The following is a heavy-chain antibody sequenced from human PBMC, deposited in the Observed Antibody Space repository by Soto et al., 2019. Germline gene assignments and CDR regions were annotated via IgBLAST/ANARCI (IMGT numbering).Heavy chain of an antibody. D-gene: IGHD3-16*02. V-gene: IGHV4-39*01. CDR3: ARRGSGGYYDYIWGSYRYVDFDY. J-gene: IGHJ4*02. CDR1: GGSISSSSYY. Sequence: SETLSLTCTVSGGSISSSSYYWGWIRQPPGKGLEWIGSIYYSGSTYYNPSLKSRVTISVDTSKNQFSLKLSSVTAADTAVYYCARRGSGGYYDYIWGSYRYVDFDYWGQGTLVTVSS. CDR2: IYYSGST.